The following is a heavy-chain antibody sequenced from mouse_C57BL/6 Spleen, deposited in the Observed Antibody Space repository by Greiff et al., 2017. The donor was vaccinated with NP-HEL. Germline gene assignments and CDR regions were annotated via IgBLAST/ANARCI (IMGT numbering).Heavy chain of an antibody. CDR1: GFSLTSYG. J-gene: IGHJ1*03. V-gene: IGHV2-5*01. CDR3: AKTYGSSYGWYFDV. CDR2: IWRGGST. Sequence: VQLQQSGPGLVQPSQSLSITCTVSGFSLTSYGVHWVRQSPGKGLEWLGVIWRGGSTDYNAAFMSRLSITKDNSKSQVFFKMNSVQAEDTAIYYGAKTYGSSYGWYFDVWGTGTTVTVAS. D-gene: IGHD1-1*01.